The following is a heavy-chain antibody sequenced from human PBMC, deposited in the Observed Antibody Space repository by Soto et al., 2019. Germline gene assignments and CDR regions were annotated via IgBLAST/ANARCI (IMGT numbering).Heavy chain of an antibody. CDR1: GFPFSSYG. CDR2: IWYDGSNK. CDR3: ARDRNRMGFDP. J-gene: IGHJ5*02. V-gene: IGHV3-33*01. Sequence: GGSLRLSCAASGFPFSSYGMHWVRQAPGKGLEWVAVIWYDGSNKYYADSVKGRFTISRDNYKNTLYLQMKSLRAEDTAVYYCARDRNRMGFDPWVQGPLVTVSS.